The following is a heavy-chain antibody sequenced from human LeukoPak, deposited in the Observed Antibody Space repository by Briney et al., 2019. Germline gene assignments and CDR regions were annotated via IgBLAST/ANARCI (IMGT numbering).Heavy chain of an antibody. CDR3: AREKRDYYYYMDV. Sequence: PSETLSLTCAVYGGSFSAYYWSWIRQPPGKGLEWIGEINHSGRTKYNPSLKSRVTISVDTSKNQFSLKLSSVTAADTAVYYCAREKRDYYYYMDVWGRGTTVTVSS. J-gene: IGHJ6*03. CDR2: INHSGRT. CDR1: GGSFSAYY. V-gene: IGHV4-34*01.